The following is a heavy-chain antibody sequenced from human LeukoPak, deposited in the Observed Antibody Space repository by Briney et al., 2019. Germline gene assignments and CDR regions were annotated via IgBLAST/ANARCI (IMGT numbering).Heavy chain of an antibody. CDR2: IIPIFGTA. J-gene: IGHJ6*02. D-gene: IGHD3-22*01. V-gene: IGHV1-69*01. Sequence: SVKVSCKASGGTFSSYAISWVRQAPGQGLEWMGGIIPIFGTANYAQKFQGRVTITADESTSTAYMELGSLRSEDTAVYYCARGYDSSGYLPYYYYYYGMDVWGQGTTVTVSS. CDR1: GGTFSSYA. CDR3: ARGYDSSGYLPYYYYYYGMDV.